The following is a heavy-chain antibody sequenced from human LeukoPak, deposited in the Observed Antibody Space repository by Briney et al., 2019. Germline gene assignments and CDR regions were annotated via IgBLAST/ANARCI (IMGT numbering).Heavy chain of an antibody. CDR2: IKQDGSEK. CDR3: ARDGVVVTVSPEIDAFDI. V-gene: IGHV3-7*01. D-gene: IGHD2-21*02. J-gene: IGHJ3*02. CDR1: GFTFSSYW. Sequence: GGSLRLSCAASGFTFSSYWMSWVRQAPGKGLEWVANIKQDGSEKYYVDSVKGRFTISRDNAKNSLYLQMNSLRTADTAVYYCARDGVVVTVSPEIDAFDIWGQGTMVTVSS.